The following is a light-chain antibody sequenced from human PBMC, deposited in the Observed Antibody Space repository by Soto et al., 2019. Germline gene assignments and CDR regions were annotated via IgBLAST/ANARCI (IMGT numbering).Light chain of an antibody. CDR2: AVS. J-gene: IGLJ2*01. V-gene: IGLV2-14*01. CDR3: SSYTGTTSLV. CDR1: SSDVGRYNY. Sequence: QSVLTQPASVSGSPGQSITISCTGTSSDVGRYNYVSWYQQHPGKAPKMMIYAVSNRPSGVSNRFSGSKFGNTASLTISGLQIEDEAHYYCSSYTGTTSLVFGGGTKLTVL.